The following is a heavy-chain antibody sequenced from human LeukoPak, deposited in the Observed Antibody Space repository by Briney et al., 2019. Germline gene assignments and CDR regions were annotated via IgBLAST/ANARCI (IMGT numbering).Heavy chain of an antibody. CDR2: INPNSGGT. J-gene: IGHJ6*03. V-gene: IGHV1-2*02. CDR3: ARARGRRDYYYYYYMDV. Sequence: ASVKVSCKASGYTFTGYYMHWVRQAPGQGLEWMGWINPNSGGTNYAQKFQGRVTMTRNTSISTAYMELSSLRSEDTAVYYCARARGRRDYYYYYYMDVWGKGTTVTISS. CDR1: GYTFTGYY.